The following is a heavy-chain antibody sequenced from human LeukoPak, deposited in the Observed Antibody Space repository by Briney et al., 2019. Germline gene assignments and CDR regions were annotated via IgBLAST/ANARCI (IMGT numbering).Heavy chain of an antibody. V-gene: IGHV3-11*01. Sequence: GGSLRLSCAASGFTLNDFYMSWIRQAPGKGLEWVSDICSSDNIISYADSVKGRFTISRDIAKNSLYLQVNSLRVEDTAVYYCAREVVAGTFDSWGQSTLVTVSS. D-gene: IGHD6-19*01. CDR2: ICSSDNII. J-gene: IGHJ4*02. CDR1: GFTLNDFY. CDR3: AREVVAGTFDS.